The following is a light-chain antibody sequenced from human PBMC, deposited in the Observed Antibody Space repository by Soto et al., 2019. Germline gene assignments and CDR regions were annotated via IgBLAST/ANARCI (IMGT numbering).Light chain of an antibody. J-gene: IGKJ1*01. V-gene: IGKV3D-7*01. CDR3: HQYGGSPGT. CDR2: GAS. Sequence: IVMTQSPATLSLSPGERATLSWRASQSVSSSSLSWNQQKPGQAPRLLIYGASTRATGIPARFSGSGSGTDFILIISRLEPEDFAVYYCHQYGGSPGTLGQGTKVDIK. CDR1: QSVSSSS.